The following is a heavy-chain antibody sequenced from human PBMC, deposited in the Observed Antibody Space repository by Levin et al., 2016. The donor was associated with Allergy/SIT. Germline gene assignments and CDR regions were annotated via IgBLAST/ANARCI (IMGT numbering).Heavy chain of an antibody. D-gene: IGHD3-9*01. V-gene: IGHV1-18*01. Sequence: WVRQAPGQGLEWMGWISAYNGNTNYAQKLQGRVTMTTDTSTSTAYMELRSLRSDDTAVYYCARDRRYFDWLANDMDVWGQGTTVTVSS. CDR2: ISAYNGNT. CDR3: ARDRRYFDWLANDMDV. J-gene: IGHJ6*02.